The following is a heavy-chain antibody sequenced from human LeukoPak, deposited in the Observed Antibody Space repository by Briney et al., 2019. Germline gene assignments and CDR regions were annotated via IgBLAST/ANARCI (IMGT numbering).Heavy chain of an antibody. CDR3: ATGATYYYDSSGYYF. V-gene: IGHV1-2*02. CDR2: INPNSGGT. CDR1: GYTFTGYY. J-gene: IGHJ4*02. Sequence: ASVKVSCKASGYTFTGYYMHWVRQAPGQGLEWMGWINPNSGGTNYAQKFQGRVTITADESTSTAYMELSSLRSEDTAVYYCATGATYYYDSSGYYFWGQGTLVTVSS. D-gene: IGHD3-22*01.